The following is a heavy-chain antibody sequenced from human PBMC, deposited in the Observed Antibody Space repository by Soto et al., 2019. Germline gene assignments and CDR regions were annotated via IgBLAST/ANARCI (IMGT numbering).Heavy chain of an antibody. V-gene: IGHV4-4*07. J-gene: IGHJ5*02. CDR3: VRDGTKTLRDWFDP. D-gene: IGHD1-1*01. Sequence: SETLSLTCTISGGSFGTNYWSWIRQAPGKGLEWIGRIYATGTTDYNPSLKSRVMMSVDTSKKQFSLKLRSVTAADTAVYYCVRDGTKTLRDWFDPWGQGISVTVSS. CDR2: IYATGTT. CDR1: GGSFGTNY.